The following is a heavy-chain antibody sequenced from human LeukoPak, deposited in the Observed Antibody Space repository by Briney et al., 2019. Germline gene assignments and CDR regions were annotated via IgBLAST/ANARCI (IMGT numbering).Heavy chain of an antibody. Sequence: GGSLRLSCAASGFAFSSFAMTWVRQAPGKGLEWVSTIVRSGDGTYYADSVKGRFTISRDNSKNTPYLQMNSLRAEDTAIYYCAKDAVAPGSSGDFFDYWGLGTLVTVSS. CDR1: GFAFSSFA. J-gene: IGHJ4*02. CDR3: AKDAVAPGSSGDFFDY. CDR2: IVRSGDGT. D-gene: IGHD3-10*01. V-gene: IGHV3-23*01.